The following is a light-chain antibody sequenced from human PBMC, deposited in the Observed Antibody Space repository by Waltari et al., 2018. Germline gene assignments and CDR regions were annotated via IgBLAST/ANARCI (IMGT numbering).Light chain of an antibody. Sequence: QAVVTQEPSLSVSPGGTVTLTCALSSGSVSTTSYATWYQQTPGQPPRTLVYKGNPRSSGVPDRFSGSSLGNTAARTITGAQADDESAYYCSLYLGSGIWVFGGGTKLTVL. CDR3: SLYLGSGIWV. CDR2: KGN. J-gene: IGLJ3*02. CDR1: SGSVSTTSY. V-gene: IGLV8-61*01.